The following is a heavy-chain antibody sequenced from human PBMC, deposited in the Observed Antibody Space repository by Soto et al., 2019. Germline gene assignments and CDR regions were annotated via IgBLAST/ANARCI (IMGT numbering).Heavy chain of an antibody. Sequence: ASVKVSCKAIGYSFTSHYMHWVRQAPGQGLEWMGWISAYNGNTNYAQKLQGRVTMTTDTSTSTAYMELRSLRSDDTAVYYCARDPTVAGTGWFDPWGQGTLVTVSS. CDR3: ARDPTVAGTGWFDP. D-gene: IGHD6-19*01. CDR2: ISAYNGNT. V-gene: IGHV1-18*04. J-gene: IGHJ5*02. CDR1: GYSFTSHY.